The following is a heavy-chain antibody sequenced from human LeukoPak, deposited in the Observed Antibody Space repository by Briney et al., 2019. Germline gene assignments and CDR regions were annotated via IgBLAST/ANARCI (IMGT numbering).Heavy chain of an antibody. CDR3: VKEDYKLGTTNFDY. D-gene: IGHD1/OR15-1a*01. V-gene: IGHV3-53*01. CDR2: IYNSDNT. J-gene: IGHJ4*02. CDR1: GFTVSSNY. Sequence: GGSLRLSCAVSGFTVSSNYMGWVRQAPGKGLEWVSVIYNSDNTNYPDSVKGRFTISRDQSKNTLYLQMNSLRAEDTAVYYCVKEDYKLGTTNFDYWGQGTLVTVSS.